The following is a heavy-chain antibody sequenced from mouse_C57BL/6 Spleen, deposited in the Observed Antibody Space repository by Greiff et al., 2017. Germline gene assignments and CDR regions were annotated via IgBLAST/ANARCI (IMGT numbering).Heavy chain of an antibody. CDR3: ARKKGSYGYDEDWFAY. CDR2: IWSGGST. D-gene: IGHD2-2*01. V-gene: IGHV2-2*01. J-gene: IGHJ3*01. CDR1: GFSLTSYG. Sequence: QVQLQQSGPGLVQPSQSLSITCTVSGFSLTSYGVHWVRQSPGKGLEWLGVIWSGGSTDYNAAFISRLSISKDNSKSQVFFKMNSLQADDTAIYYCARKKGSYGYDEDWFAYWGQGTLVTVSA.